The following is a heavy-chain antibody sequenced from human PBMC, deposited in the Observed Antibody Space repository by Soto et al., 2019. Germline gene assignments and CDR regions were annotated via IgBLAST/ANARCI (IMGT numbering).Heavy chain of an antibody. D-gene: IGHD2-2*01. J-gene: IGHJ6*03. CDR1: GGSFSGYY. CDR3: ARGPYCSSTSCLVRYYYYYMDV. V-gene: IGHV4-34*01. CDR2: INHSGST. Sequence: QVQLQQWGAGLLKPSETLSLTCAVYGGSFSGYYWSWIRQPPGKGLEWIGEINHSGSTNYNPSLKSRVTISVATSKNQFSLKLSSVTAADTAVYYCARGPYCSSTSCLVRYYYYYMDVWGKGTTVTVSS.